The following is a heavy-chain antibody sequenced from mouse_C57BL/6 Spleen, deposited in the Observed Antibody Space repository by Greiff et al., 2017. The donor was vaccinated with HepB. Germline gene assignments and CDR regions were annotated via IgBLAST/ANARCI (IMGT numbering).Heavy chain of an antibody. CDR3: ARETTVVFDY. CDR1: GYSITSGYY. J-gene: IGHJ2*01. CDR2: ISYDGSN. D-gene: IGHD1-1*01. Sequence: VQLKESGPGLVKPSQSLSLTCSVTGYSITSGYYWNWIRQFPGNKLEWMGYISYDGSNNYNPSLKNRISITRDTSKNQFFLKLNSVTTEDTATYYCARETTVVFDYWGQGTTLTVSS. V-gene: IGHV3-6*01.